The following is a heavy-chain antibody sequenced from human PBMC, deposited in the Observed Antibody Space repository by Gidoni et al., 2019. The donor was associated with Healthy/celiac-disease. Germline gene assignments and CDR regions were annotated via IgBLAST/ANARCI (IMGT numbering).Heavy chain of an antibody. CDR2: ISGSGGST. D-gene: IGHD3-22*01. CDR3: AKCKIVVVITGPTMDY. J-gene: IGHJ4*02. V-gene: IGHV3-23*01. Sequence: EVQPLESGGGLVQPGGSLRLSCAASAFTLSSYAMSWVRQALGQGLEGVSAISGSGGSTYYADSVKGRFTISEDNSKTTLYLQRNMLRAEDTALYYGAKCKIVVVITGPTMDYWGQGTLVTVSS. CDR1: AFTLSSYA.